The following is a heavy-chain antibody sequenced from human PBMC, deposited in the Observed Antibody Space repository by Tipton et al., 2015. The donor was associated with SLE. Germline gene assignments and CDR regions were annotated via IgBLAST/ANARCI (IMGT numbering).Heavy chain of an antibody. D-gene: IGHD3-10*01. CDR3: ARGRYGSGNYFFDY. CDR2: IFTTGST. CDR1: GGSISNFY. V-gene: IGHV4-4*08. Sequence: TLSLTCTVSGGSISNFYWSWIRQSPGKGLQRIGYIFTTGSTNYNPSLNSRLTLSIDTSKNHFSLRLNSVTAADTAVYYCARGRYGSGNYFFDYWGRGTLVTVSS. J-gene: IGHJ4*02.